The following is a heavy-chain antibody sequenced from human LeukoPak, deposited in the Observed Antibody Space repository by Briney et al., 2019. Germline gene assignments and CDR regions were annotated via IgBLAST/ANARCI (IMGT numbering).Heavy chain of an antibody. CDR1: GLTFSRYW. Sequence: GGSLRLSCAASGLTFSRYWMTWVRQAPGKGLEWVANIKQDGSGTYYVDSVKGRFTISRDNAKSSLYLQVNSLKAKDTAVYFCARDPGPSTAAWGAFDIWGQGTVVTVSS. CDR3: ARDPGPSTAAWGAFDI. CDR2: IKQDGSGT. J-gene: IGHJ3*02. V-gene: IGHV3-7*01. D-gene: IGHD6-6*01.